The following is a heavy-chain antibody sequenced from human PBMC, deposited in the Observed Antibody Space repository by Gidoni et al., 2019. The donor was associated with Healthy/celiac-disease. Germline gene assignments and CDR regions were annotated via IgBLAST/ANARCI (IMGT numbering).Heavy chain of an antibody. CDR3: AKSMIVVVITPFDY. D-gene: IGHD3-22*01. J-gene: IGHJ4*02. CDR1: GFTFSSYA. Sequence: EVQMLESGGGLVQPGGSLRLSWSASGFTFSSYAMSWVRQAPGKGLEWVSAISGSGGSTYYADSVKCRFTISRDNSKNTLYLQMNSLRAEDTAVYYCAKSMIVVVITPFDYWGQGTLVTVSS. CDR2: ISGSGGST. V-gene: IGHV3-23*01.